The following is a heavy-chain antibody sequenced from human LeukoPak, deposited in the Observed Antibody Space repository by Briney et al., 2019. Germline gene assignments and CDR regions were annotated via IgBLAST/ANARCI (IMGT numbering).Heavy chain of an antibody. D-gene: IGHD4-23*01. Sequence: GESLKISCQGSGYSFISYSIGWVRQMPVKGLEWMGIIYPGDSDTRYSPSFQGQVTISADKSISTAYLQWSSLKASDTAMYYCARGGNPYYFDYWGQGTLVTVSS. CDR3: ARGGNPYYFDY. CDR2: IYPGDSDT. V-gene: IGHV5-51*01. CDR1: GYSFISYS. J-gene: IGHJ4*02.